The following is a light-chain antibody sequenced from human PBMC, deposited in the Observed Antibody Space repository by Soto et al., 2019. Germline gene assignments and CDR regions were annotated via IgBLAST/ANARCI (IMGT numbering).Light chain of an antibody. V-gene: IGKV3-20*01. J-gene: IGKJ1*01. CDR3: QQYGSSPWT. CDR1: QSVSSSY. CDR2: RAS. Sequence: EIVLPQSPGTLSLSPGERATLSCRASQSVSSSYLAWYQQKPGQAPKVLIYRASSRATGIPDRFSGSGSGTDFTLTISRLEPEDFAVYYCQQYGSSPWTFGQGTKVDI.